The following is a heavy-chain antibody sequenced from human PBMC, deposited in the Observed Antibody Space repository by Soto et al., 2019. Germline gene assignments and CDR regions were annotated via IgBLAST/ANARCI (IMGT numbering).Heavy chain of an antibody. CDR3: ARDFDYGHHVSYGMDV. CDR2: TNHSSGGT. J-gene: IGHJ6*02. Sequence: GAWVNVSCRDPGYAFTGYNLRWLRQALEQGLEWMGCTNHSSGGTSYAQKFQGWVPMTRDTCSSTAYMELSRLRSDDTAVYCCARDFDYGHHVSYGMDVWGQGTTVTVSS. D-gene: IGHD4-17*01. CDR1: GYAFTGYN. V-gene: IGHV1-2*04.